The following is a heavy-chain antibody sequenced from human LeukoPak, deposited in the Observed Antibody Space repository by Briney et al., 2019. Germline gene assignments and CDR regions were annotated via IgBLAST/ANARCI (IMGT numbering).Heavy chain of an antibody. V-gene: IGHV3-7*01. D-gene: IGHD1-26*01. CDR2: IKQDGSEK. J-gene: IGHJ4*02. Sequence: GGSLRLSCAASGFTFSNYWMSWVRQAPGKGLEWVANIKQDGSEKYYVDSVKGRFTISRDNAKNSLYLQMNSLRAEDTAVYYCARGSGSYYNPEFDYWGQGTLVTVSS. CDR1: GFTFSNYW. CDR3: ARGSGSYYNPEFDY.